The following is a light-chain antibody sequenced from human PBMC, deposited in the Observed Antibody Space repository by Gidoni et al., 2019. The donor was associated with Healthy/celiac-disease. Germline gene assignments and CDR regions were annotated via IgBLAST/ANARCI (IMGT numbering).Light chain of an antibody. J-gene: IGKJ4*01. CDR2: GAS. CDR3: QQYNNWLSLT. V-gene: IGKV3-15*01. CDR1: QSVSSN. Sequence: EIVMTQSPATLSVSPGERATLSCRASQSVSSNLAWYQQKPGQAPRLLLYGASTRATGIPARFSGSGSGTEFTLTISSLQSEDVAVYYCQQYNNWLSLTFGGGTKVEIK.